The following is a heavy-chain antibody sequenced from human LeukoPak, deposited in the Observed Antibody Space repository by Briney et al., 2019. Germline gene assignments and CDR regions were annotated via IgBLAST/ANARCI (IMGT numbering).Heavy chain of an antibody. V-gene: IGHV3-30*02. CDR1: AFIFSNYG. CDR2: IRYDGSRK. J-gene: IGHJ4*02. Sequence: GGSLRLSCAASAFIFSNYGMHWVRQAPDKGLEWVAFIRYDGSRKYYADSVKGRFTISRDNSKNTLYLQMNSLRAEDTAVYYCAKDSPYREDFWTSPLDNWGQGALVTVSS. D-gene: IGHD3/OR15-3a*01. CDR3: AKDSPYREDFWTSPLDN.